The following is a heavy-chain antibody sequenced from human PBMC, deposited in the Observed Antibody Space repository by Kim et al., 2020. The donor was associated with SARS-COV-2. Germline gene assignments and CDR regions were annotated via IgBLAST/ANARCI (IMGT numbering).Heavy chain of an antibody. CDR1: GGSINSYY. CDR3: ARHTNWNEPIDY. Sequence: SETLSLTCTVSGGSINSYYWSWIRQPPGKGLEWIGYIYYSGSTNYNPSLKSRVTISVDTSKNQFSLKLSSVTAADTAVYYCARHTNWNEPIDYWGQGTLVTVSS. V-gene: IGHV4-59*08. CDR2: IYYSGST. D-gene: IGHD1-1*01. J-gene: IGHJ4*02.